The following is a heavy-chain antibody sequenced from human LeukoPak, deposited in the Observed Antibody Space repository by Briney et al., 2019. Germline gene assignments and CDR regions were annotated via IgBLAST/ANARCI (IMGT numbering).Heavy chain of an antibody. CDR2: IFSAGST. J-gene: IGHJ6*03. CDR3: VLGGCSSTSCYEDYYYYMDV. Sequence: QSGGSLRLSCAASEFTVSSNYMSWVRQAPGKGLEWVSVIFSAGSTYYADSVKGRFTISRDNSKNTLYLQMNSLRAEDTAVYYCVLGGCSSTSCYEDYYYYMDVWGKGTTVTVSS. CDR1: EFTVSSNY. V-gene: IGHV3-53*01. D-gene: IGHD2-2*01.